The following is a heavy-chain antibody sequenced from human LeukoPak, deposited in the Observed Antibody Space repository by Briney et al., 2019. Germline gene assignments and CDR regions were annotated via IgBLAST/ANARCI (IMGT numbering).Heavy chain of an antibody. CDR1: GFTFSSYA. CDR2: ISGSGGSI. D-gene: IGHD4-23*01. Sequence: GGSLRLSCAASGFTFSSYAMSWVRQPPGKGREWVSAISGSGGSIYYADSVKGRFTISRDNSKNTLYLQMNSLRAEDTAIYYCAKDYGGNAGYFDYWGQGTLVTVSS. CDR3: AKDYGGNAGYFDY. V-gene: IGHV3-23*01. J-gene: IGHJ4*02.